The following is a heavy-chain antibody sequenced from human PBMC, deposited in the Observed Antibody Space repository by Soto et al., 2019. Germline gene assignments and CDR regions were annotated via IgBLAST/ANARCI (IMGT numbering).Heavy chain of an antibody. D-gene: IGHD5-12*01. CDR1: SYTVSISV. V-gene: IGHV1-18*01. Sequence: ASVKIASTASSYTVSISVVTGVRKAPGQGLEWMGWISAYNGNTNYAQKLQGRVAMTTDTSASTVYMELSSLRSEDTAMYYCARMDEVKNSGWLHFDFWGQGTLVTVSS. CDR3: ARMDEVKNSGWLHFDF. J-gene: IGHJ4*02. CDR2: ISAYNGNT.